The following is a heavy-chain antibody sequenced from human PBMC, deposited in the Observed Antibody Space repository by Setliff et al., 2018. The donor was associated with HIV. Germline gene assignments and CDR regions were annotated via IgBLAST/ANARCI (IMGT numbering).Heavy chain of an antibody. CDR3: ARYDYGDFDY. V-gene: IGHV4-59*11. J-gene: IGHJ4*02. CDR1: GASIRGHY. D-gene: IGHD4-17*01. Sequence: SETLSLTCSVSGASIRGHYWSWIRQSPGKGLEWIGNIYYSGNTNYNPSFKSRVTISVDTSKNQFSLNLSSVTAADTAVYYCARYDYGDFDYWGQGTPVTVSS. CDR2: IYYSGNT.